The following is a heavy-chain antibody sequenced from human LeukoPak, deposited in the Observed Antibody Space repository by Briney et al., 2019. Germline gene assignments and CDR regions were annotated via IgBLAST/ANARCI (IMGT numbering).Heavy chain of an antibody. Sequence: PGGSLRLSCAASGFTFSSYSMNWVRQAPGKGLEWVSSISSSSSYIYYADSVKGRFTISRDNAKNSLYLQMNSLRAEDTAVYYCARTGYSYGYPFDYWGQGALVTVSS. CDR1: GFTFSSYS. CDR2: ISSSSSYI. V-gene: IGHV3-21*01. J-gene: IGHJ4*02. D-gene: IGHD5-18*01. CDR3: ARTGYSYGYPFDY.